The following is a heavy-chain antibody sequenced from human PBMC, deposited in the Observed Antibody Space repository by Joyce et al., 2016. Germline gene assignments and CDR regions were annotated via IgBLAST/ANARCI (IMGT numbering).Heavy chain of an antibody. CDR1: GFTFSSYS. CDR3: ARSSYTNGIFDY. J-gene: IGHJ4*02. V-gene: IGHV3-21*01. D-gene: IGHD2-8*01. CDR2: LRSSSSYI. Sequence: EVQLVESGGGMVKPGGSLRLSCAASGFTFSSYSMSWVRQAPGKGLEWVSSLRSSSSYIKYTASVKGRFTISRDNGKNSLYLQMNSLRVEDTAVYYCARSSYTNGIFDYWGQGTLVTVSS.